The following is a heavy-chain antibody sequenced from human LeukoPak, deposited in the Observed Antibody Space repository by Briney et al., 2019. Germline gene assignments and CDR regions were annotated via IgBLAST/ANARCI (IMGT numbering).Heavy chain of an antibody. CDR2: IYHSGST. J-gene: IGHJ6*02. CDR3: ATSEGATYYYGMDV. V-gene: IGHV4-4*02. CDR1: GGSISSSNW. D-gene: IGHD5-12*01. Sequence: SGTLSLTCAVSGGSISSSNWWSWVRQPPGKGLEWIGEIYHSGSTNYNPSLKSRVTISVDKSKNQFSLKLSSVTAADTAVYYCATSEGATYYYGMDVWGQGTTVTVSS.